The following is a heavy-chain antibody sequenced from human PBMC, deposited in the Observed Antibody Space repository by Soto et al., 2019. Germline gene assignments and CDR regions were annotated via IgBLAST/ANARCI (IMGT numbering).Heavy chain of an antibody. CDR2: FSGSGDST. J-gene: IGHJ1*01. Sequence: EVQLLESGGGLVQPGGSLRLSCAASGVTFGSYAMIWVGQPPGKGLEWVSGFSGSGDSTYYEDSVKGRFTISRDNSKNTLYLQMNSLRAEDTAVYYCAKGVPGIAVAGTVYFQHWGQGTLVTVSS. CDR1: GVTFGSYA. CDR3: AKGVPGIAVAGTVYFQH. V-gene: IGHV3-23*01. D-gene: IGHD6-19*01.